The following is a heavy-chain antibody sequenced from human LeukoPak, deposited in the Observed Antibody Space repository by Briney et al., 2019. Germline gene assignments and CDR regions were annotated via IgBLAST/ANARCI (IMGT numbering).Heavy chain of an antibody. Sequence: ASVKVSCKASGYTFTSYDINWVRQATGQGLEWMGWMNPNSGNTGYAQKFQGRVTMTRNTSISTAYMELSSLRSEDTAVYYCARLRVTIFGVVIIHLFDPWGQGTLVTVSS. CDR2: MNPNSGNT. D-gene: IGHD3-3*01. J-gene: IGHJ5*02. CDR1: GYTFTSYD. CDR3: ARLRVTIFGVVIIHLFDP. V-gene: IGHV1-8*01.